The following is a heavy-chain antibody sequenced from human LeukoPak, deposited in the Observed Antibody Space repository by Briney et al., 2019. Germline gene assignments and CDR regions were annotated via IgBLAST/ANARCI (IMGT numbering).Heavy chain of an antibody. D-gene: IGHD3-10*01. CDR2: IYYSGST. V-gene: IGHV4-59*12. CDR3: ARDEMVRGVIGYYYYGMDV. Sequence: SETLSLTCTVSGGSISSYYWSWIRQPPGKGLEWIGYIYYSGSTNYNPSLKSRVTISVDTSKNQFSLKLSSVTAADTAVYYCARDEMVRGVIGYYYYGMDVWGQGTTITVSS. CDR1: GGSISSYY. J-gene: IGHJ6*02.